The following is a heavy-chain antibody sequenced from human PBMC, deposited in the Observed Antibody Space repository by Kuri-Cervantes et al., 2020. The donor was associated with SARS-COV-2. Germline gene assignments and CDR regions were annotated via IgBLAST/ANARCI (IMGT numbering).Heavy chain of an antibody. Sequence: GGSLRLSCKGSGYSFTSYWIGWVRQMPGKGLEWVSAISGSGGSTYYADSVKGRFTISRDNSKNTLYLQMNSLRAEDTAVYYCAKGLAMYYYDSSGYNPPHYGMDVWGQGTTVTVSS. CDR1: GYSFTSYW. V-gene: IGHV3-23*01. J-gene: IGHJ6*02. D-gene: IGHD3-22*01. CDR3: AKGLAMYYYDSSGYNPPHYGMDV. CDR2: ISGSGGST.